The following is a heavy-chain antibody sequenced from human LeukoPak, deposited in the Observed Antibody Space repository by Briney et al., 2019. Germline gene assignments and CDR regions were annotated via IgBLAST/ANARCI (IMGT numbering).Heavy chain of an antibody. J-gene: IGHJ4*02. CDR2: IIPIFGTA. D-gene: IGHD3-22*01. CDR3: AREDYYDSSGYSDY. Sequence: SVKVSCKASGGTFSSYAISWVRQAPGQGLEWMGRIIPIFGTANYAQKFQGRVTITPDESTSTAYMELSSLRSEDTAVYCCAREDYYDSSGYSDYWGQGTLVTVSS. CDR1: GGTFSSYA. V-gene: IGHV1-69*13.